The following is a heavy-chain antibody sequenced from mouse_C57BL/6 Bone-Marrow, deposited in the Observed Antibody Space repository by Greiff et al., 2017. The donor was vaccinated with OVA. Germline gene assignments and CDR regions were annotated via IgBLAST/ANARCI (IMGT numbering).Heavy chain of an antibody. CDR1: GYTFTDYY. Sequence: VKLQESGAELVRPGASVKLSCKASGYTFTDYYINWVKQRPGQGLEWIARIYPGSGNTYYNEKFKGKATLTAEKSSSTAYMQLSSLTSEDSAVYFCARGGLLLYWGQGTTLTVSS. CDR3: ARGGLLLY. CDR2: IYPGSGNT. J-gene: IGHJ2*01. D-gene: IGHD1-1*01. V-gene: IGHV1-76*01.